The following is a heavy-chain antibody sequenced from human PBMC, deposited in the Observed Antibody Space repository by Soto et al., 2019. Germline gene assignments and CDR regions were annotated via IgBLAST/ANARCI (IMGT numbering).Heavy chain of an antibody. D-gene: IGHD6-6*01. CDR3: ARSIAARRTVDY. J-gene: IGHJ4*01. Sequence: RASVNGYCKSSGYTFTAYYIHWVRQAPGQGLEWMGWVNPNSGGTNYAQKFQGRVTMTRDTSITTAYMELSRLRSDDTAVYYCARSIAARRTVDYWGQGTLVTVSS. CDR1: GYTFTAYY. V-gene: IGHV1-2*02. CDR2: VNPNSGGT.